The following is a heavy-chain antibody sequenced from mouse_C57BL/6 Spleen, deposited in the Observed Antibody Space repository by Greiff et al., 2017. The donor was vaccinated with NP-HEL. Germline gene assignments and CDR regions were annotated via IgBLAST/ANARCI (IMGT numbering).Heavy chain of an antibody. CDR1: GYTFTDYE. V-gene: IGHV1-15*01. Sequence: VQLQQSGAELVRPGASVTLSCKASGYTFTDYEMHWVKQTPVHCLEWIGAIDPETGGTAYNQKFKGKAILTADKSSSTAYMELRSLTSEDSAVYYCTYGSSYGGYFDYWGQGTTLTVSS. CDR3: TYGSSYGGYFDY. CDR2: IDPETGGT. D-gene: IGHD1-1*02. J-gene: IGHJ2*01.